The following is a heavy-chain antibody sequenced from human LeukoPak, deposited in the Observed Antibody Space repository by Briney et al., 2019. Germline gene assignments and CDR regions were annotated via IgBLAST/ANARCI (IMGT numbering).Heavy chain of an antibody. CDR1: GFTFSDYY. CDR3: ARETYYYDTTYYYIKYFDY. Sequence: GGSLRLSCAASGFTFSDYYMSWIRQAPGKGLEWVSYISSSGSTIYYADSVKGRFTISRDNAKNSLYLQMNSLRAEDTAVYYCARETYYYDTTYYYIKYFDYWGQGTLVTVSS. V-gene: IGHV3-11*01. J-gene: IGHJ4*02. D-gene: IGHD3-22*01. CDR2: ISSSGSTI.